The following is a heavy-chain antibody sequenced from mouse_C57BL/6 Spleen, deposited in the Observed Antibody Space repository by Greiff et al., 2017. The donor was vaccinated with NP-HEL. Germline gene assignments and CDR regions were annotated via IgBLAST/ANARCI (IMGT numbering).Heavy chain of an antibody. Sequence: VKLQQFGAELVRPGSSVKLSCKASGYTFTSYWMDWVKQRPGQGLEWIGNIYPSDSETHYNQKFKDKATLTVDKSSSTAYMQLSSLTSEDSAVYYCARNWYFDVWGTGTTVTVSS. CDR2: IYPSDSET. V-gene: IGHV1-61*01. CDR1: GYTFTSYW. J-gene: IGHJ1*03. CDR3: ARNWYFDV.